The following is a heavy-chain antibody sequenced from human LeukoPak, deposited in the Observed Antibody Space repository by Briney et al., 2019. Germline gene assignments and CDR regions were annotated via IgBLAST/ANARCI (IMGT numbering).Heavy chain of an antibody. V-gene: IGHV3-21*04. D-gene: IGHD3-22*01. CDR3: ARDRYYDSSGYSPLGY. J-gene: IGHJ4*02. CDR1: GFTFSTYK. Sequence: GGSLRLSCAASGFTFSTYKMSWVRQAPGKGLEWVSSISSSSSYINYADSVKGRFTISRDNSKNTLYLQMNSLRAEDTAVYYCARDRYYDSSGYSPLGYWGQGTLVTVSS. CDR2: ISSSSSYI.